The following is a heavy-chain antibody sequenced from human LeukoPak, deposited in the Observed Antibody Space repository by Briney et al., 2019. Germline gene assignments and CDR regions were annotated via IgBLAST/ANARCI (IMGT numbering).Heavy chain of an antibody. CDR1: GFTFSSYS. V-gene: IGHV3-21*01. CDR3: ASSTTRYCSSTSCYIHFDY. D-gene: IGHD2-2*02. CDR2: ISSSSSYI. J-gene: IGHJ4*02. Sequence: GGSLRLSCAASGFTFSSYSMNWVRQAPGKGLEWVSSISSSSSYIYYADSVKGRFTISRDNAKISLYLQMNSLRAENTAVYYCASSTTRYCSSTSCYIHFDYWGQGTLVTVSS.